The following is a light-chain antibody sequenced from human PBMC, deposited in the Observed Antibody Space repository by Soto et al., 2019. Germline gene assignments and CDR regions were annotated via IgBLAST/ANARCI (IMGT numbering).Light chain of an antibody. CDR3: QQYNNWPLT. Sequence: VMTQSPSTLSVSPGERATLSCRASQSVSSNLAWYQQKPGQAPRLLIYGASTRATGIPARFSGSGSGTEFTLTISSLQSEDFAVYYCQQYNNWPLTFGGGTKV. J-gene: IGKJ4*01. V-gene: IGKV3-15*01. CDR2: GAS. CDR1: QSVSSN.